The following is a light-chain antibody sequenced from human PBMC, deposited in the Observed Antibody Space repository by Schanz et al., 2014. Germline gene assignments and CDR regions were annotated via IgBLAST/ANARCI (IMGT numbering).Light chain of an antibody. V-gene: IGKV1-5*01. CDR1: QNINSW. J-gene: IGKJ3*01. Sequence: DIQMTQSPSTLSASVGDRITITCRASQNINSWLAWYQQKPGKAPKVLIYDASNLESGVPSRFIGSGSGTEFTLTISSLQPDDFATYYCQKYNSAPEDFGPGTKVDIK. CDR2: DAS. CDR3: QKYNSAPED.